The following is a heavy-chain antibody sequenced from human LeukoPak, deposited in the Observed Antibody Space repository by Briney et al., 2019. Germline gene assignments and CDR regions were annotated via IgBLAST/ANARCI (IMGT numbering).Heavy chain of an antibody. CDR1: GGTFSSYA. CDR2: IIPILGIA. V-gene: IGHV1-69*04. Sequence: GASVKVSCKASGGTFSSYAISWVRQAPGQGLEWMGRIIPILGIANYAQKFQGRVTITADKSTSTAYMELSSLRSEDTAVYYCARDLGIAVAGTSDAFDIWGQGTMVTVSS. CDR3: ARDLGIAVAGTSDAFDI. J-gene: IGHJ3*02. D-gene: IGHD6-19*01.